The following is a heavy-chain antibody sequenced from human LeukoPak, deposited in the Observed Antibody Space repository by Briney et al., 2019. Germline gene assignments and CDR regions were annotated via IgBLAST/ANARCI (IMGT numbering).Heavy chain of an antibody. CDR1: GGTFSSYA. D-gene: IGHD5-18*01. CDR3: ARDRWGYSYEYYFDY. CDR2: IIPIFGTA. J-gene: IGHJ4*02. V-gene: IGHV1-69*05. Sequence: AASVKVSCKASGGTFSSYATSWVRQAPGQGLEWMGRIIPIFGTANYAQKFQGRVTITTDESTSTAYMELSSLRSEDTAVYYCARDRWGYSYEYYFDYWGQGTLVTVSS.